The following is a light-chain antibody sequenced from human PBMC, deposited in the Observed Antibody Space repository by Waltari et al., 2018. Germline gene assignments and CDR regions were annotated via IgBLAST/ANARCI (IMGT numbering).Light chain of an antibody. CDR1: NIESKS. CDR3: QVWDANTDPGV. V-gene: IGLV3-21*01. CDR2: YDS. J-gene: IGLJ1*01. Sequence: SYVLTQPPSVSVPPGETARLTCGGNNIESKSLHWYRQRPGQAPVLVISYDSDRPSGIPDRLSGSNSGNTATLTISRVEAGDEADYYCQVWDANTDPGVFGTGTEVTVL.